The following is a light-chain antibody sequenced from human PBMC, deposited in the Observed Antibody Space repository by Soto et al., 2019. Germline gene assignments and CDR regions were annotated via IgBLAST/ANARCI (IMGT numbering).Light chain of an antibody. CDR3: CSYAGSYKR. CDR2: DVS. V-gene: IGLV2-11*01. J-gene: IGLJ2*01. Sequence: QSVLTQPRSVSGSPGQSVTISCTGTSSDVGGYNYVSWYQQHPGKAPKLMIYDVSKRPSGVPDRFSGSKSGNTASLTISGLQAEDEADYYCCSYAGSYKRFGGGTQLTVL. CDR1: SSDVGGYNY.